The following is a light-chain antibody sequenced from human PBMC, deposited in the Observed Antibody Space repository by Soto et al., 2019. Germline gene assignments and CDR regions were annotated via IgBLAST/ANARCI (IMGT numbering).Light chain of an antibody. CDR2: EVS. CDR3: SLYTTTSSWV. J-gene: IGLJ3*02. V-gene: IGLV2-18*01. CDR1: ASDVGSYNR. Sequence: QSALTQPPSVSGSPGQSVTISCTGTASDVGSYNRVSWYQQPPGAAPKLMIYEVSNRPSGVPDRFSGSKSGNTASLTISGLLAEDEGDYYCSLYTTTSSWVFGGGTKLTV.